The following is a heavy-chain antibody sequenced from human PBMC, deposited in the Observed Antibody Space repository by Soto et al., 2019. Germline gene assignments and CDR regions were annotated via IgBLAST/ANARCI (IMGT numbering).Heavy chain of an antibody. CDR1: GFSLSSSGLG. V-gene: IGHV2-5*01. J-gene: IGHJ4*02. CDR2: IYWNDDK. D-gene: IGHD6-19*01. Sequence: QITLKESGPTLVRPTQPLTLTCTFSGFSLSSSGLGVGWIRQPPGKALEWLALIYWNDDKRYSPSLKARLTITKETSNNQVVLTMTNMDPVDTATYYWVHRPSRWYLFDYRGPGTLVTVSS. CDR3: VHRPSRWYLFDY.